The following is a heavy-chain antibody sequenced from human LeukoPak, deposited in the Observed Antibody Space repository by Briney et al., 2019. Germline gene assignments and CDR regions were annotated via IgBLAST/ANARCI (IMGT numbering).Heavy chain of an antibody. V-gene: IGHV1-2*02. Sequence: GASVKVSCKASGYTFTGYYMHWVRQAPGQGLEWMGWINPNSGGTNYAQKFQGRVTMTRDTSISTAYMELRSLRSDDTAVYYCASVSYYGSGSSFDYWGQGTLVTVSS. D-gene: IGHD3-10*01. CDR2: INPNSGGT. CDR1: GYTFTGYY. J-gene: IGHJ4*02. CDR3: ASVSYYGSGSSFDY.